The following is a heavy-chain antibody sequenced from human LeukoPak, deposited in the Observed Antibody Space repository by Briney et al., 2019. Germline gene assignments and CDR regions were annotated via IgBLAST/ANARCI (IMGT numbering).Heavy chain of an antibody. J-gene: IGHJ4*02. CDR2: IYSGGST. Sequence: PGGSLRLSCAASGFTVSSNYMSWVRQAPGKGLEWVSVIYSGGSTYYADSVKGRFTISRDTSKNTLSLQMNSLRAEDTAVYYCATDFARAGYSGYDYWGQGTLVTVSS. D-gene: IGHD6-13*01. CDR3: ATDFARAGYSGYDY. V-gene: IGHV3-53*01. CDR1: GFTVSSNY.